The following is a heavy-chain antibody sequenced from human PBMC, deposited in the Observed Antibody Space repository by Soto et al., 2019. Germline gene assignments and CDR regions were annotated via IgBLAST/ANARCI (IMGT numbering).Heavy chain of an antibody. D-gene: IGHD3-22*01. CDR1: GFTFSSYG. J-gene: IGHJ4*02. Sequence: QVQLVESGGGVVQPGRSLRLSCAASGFTFSSYGMHWVRQAPGKGLEWVEGIWYDGSNKYYADSVKGRFTISRDNSKNTLYLKMNSLRAEDTAVYYCARDPRVGYDSSGYQDYWGQGTLVTVSS. CDR2: IWYDGSNK. V-gene: IGHV3-33*01. CDR3: ARDPRVGYDSSGYQDY.